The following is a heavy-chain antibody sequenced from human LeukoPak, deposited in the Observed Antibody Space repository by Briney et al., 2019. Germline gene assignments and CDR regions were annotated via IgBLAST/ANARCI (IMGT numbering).Heavy chain of an antibody. D-gene: IGHD6-13*01. Sequence: SGGSLRLSCAASGFTFSSYSVNWVRQAPGKGLEWVSSISSSSSYIYYADSVKGRFTISRDNAKNSLYLQMDSLRAEDTAVYYCARDRGAAASRNFDYWGQGTLVTVSS. CDR1: GFTFSSYS. J-gene: IGHJ4*02. CDR3: ARDRGAAASRNFDY. CDR2: ISSSSSYI. V-gene: IGHV3-21*01.